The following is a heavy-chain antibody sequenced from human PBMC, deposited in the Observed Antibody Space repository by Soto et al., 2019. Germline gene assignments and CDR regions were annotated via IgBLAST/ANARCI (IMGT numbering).Heavy chain of an antibody. CDR3: ACSTVTSDYFHF. J-gene: IGHJ4*02. D-gene: IGHD4-17*01. CDR1: GVSIRSYY. Sequence: SETLSLTCTVSGVSIRSYYWSWIRQPPGKGLEWIGYFYYSGSTKYNLSLKSRVTISVDMSRNQLSLMLSSVTAADTALYYCACSTVTSDYFHFWGQGALVTVSS. CDR2: FYYSGST. V-gene: IGHV4-59*01.